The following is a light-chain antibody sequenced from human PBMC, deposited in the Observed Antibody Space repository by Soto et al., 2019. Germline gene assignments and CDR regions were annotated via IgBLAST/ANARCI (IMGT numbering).Light chain of an antibody. CDR3: QQSYSGPWT. Sequence: DIQMTQSPSSLSASVGDRVTITCRAIQSSNSFLTCYQQKPGKAPKLLIYFASSLHTGVPSRFSGTGSGTYFTITISSLQPEDFATYHCQQSYSGPWTIGQGTKVVI. J-gene: IGKJ1*01. CDR1: QSSNSF. V-gene: IGKV1-39*01. CDR2: FAS.